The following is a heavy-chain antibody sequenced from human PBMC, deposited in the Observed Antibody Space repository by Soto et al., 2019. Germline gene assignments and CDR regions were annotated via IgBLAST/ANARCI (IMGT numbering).Heavy chain of an antibody. CDR2: INGGVSSA. V-gene: IGHV3-74*01. D-gene: IGHD5-12*01. CDR3: TRGGGYSGYDPFDY. J-gene: IGHJ4*02. Sequence: EVQLVESGGDLVQPGGSLRLSCAASGFSFSIFWMHWVRQAPGKGLVWVSSINGGVSSADYADSVKGRFTFSRDNAKNTVYLQMNSLRAEDTAVYYCTRGGGYSGYDPFDYWGQGTLVTVSS. CDR1: GFSFSIFW.